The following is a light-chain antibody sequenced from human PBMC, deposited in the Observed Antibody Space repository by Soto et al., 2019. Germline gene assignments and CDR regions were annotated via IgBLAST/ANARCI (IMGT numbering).Light chain of an antibody. CDR3: QTWGSGIVV. CDR2: LNSDGSH. CDR1: SGHSNYS. V-gene: IGLV4-69*01. J-gene: IGLJ2*01. Sequence: QSVLTQSPSASASLGASVKLTCTLSSGHSNYSIAWHQQQSEKGPRYLMKLNSDGSHSKGDGIPDRFSGSSSGAERYLTISSLQSEDADDYYCQTWGSGIVVFGGGTKLTVL.